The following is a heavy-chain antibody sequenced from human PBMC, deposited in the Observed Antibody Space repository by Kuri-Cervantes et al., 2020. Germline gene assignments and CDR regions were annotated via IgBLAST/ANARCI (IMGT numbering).Heavy chain of an antibody. V-gene: IGHV3-21*01. CDR1: GFTFDDYA. Sequence: GESLKISCAASGFTFDDYAMHWVRQAPGKGLEWVSSISSSSSYIYYADSVKGRFTISRDNAKNSLYLQMNSLRAEDTAVYYCATPPSGYSSGGYWGQGTLVTVSS. D-gene: IGHD6-25*01. CDR2: ISSSSSYI. CDR3: ATPPSGYSSGGY. J-gene: IGHJ4*02.